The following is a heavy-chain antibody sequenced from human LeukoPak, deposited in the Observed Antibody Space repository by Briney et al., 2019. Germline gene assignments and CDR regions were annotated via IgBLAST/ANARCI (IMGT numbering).Heavy chain of an antibody. D-gene: IGHD3-3*01. J-gene: IGHJ5*02. Sequence: ASVNVSCKVSGYTLTELSMHRVRQAPGKGLEWMGGFDPEDGETIYAQKFQGRVTMTEDTSTDTAYMELSSLRSEDTAVYYCAREGFVRFRLDPWGQGSLVTVSS. V-gene: IGHV1-24*01. CDR2: FDPEDGET. CDR1: GYTLTELS. CDR3: AREGFVRFRLDP.